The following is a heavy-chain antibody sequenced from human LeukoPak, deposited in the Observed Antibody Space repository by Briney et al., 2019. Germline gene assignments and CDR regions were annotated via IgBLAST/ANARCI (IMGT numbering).Heavy chain of an antibody. CDR1: GFAFSTYA. D-gene: IGHD3-16*01. CDR3: YRRGGDDYFDY. CDR2: ISYDGNTK. V-gene: IGHV3-30-3*01. Sequence: GGSLRLSCVVSGFAFSTYAMHWARQAPGKGLEWVAVISYDGNTKYYADSVKGRFTISRDNSKNTLYLQMYSLRAEDTAVYYCYRRGGDDYFDYWGQGTLVTVSS. J-gene: IGHJ4*02.